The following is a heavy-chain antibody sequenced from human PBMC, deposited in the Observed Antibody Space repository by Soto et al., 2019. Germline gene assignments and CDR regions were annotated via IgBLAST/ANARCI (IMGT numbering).Heavy chain of an antibody. CDR3: ARDFPLLRYFDSLSRGYYYYAMDV. CDR2: INHSGST. V-gene: IGHV4-34*01. D-gene: IGHD3-9*01. J-gene: IGHJ6*02. Sequence: TLSLTCAVYGGSFSGYYWSWIRQPPGKGREWIGEINHSGSTNYNPSLKSRVTISVDTSKNQFSLKLSSVTAADTAVYYCARDFPLLRYFDSLSRGYYYYAMDVWGQGTTVTVSS. CDR1: GGSFSGYY.